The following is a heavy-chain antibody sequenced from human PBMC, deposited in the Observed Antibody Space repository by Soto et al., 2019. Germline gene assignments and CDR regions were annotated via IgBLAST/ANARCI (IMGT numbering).Heavy chain of an antibody. D-gene: IGHD1-26*01. CDR2: ISYDGSKK. CDR1: GFTFSSYD. V-gene: IGHV3-30*18. CDR3: AKAYSGPFDV. Sequence: QVQLVESGGGVVQPGRSLRLSWAASGFTFSSYDIHWVRQAPGKGLEWVAVISYDGSKKYYADSVKGLFTISRDNSKNTLYLQVNSLRAEDTAVYYCAKAYSGPFDVWGQGTMVTVSS. J-gene: IGHJ3*01.